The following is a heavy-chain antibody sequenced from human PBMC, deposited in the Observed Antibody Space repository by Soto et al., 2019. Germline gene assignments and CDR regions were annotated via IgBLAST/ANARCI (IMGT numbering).Heavy chain of an antibody. V-gene: IGHV3-30-3*01. CDR1: GFTFSSYA. J-gene: IGHJ3*02. Sequence: GGSLRLSCAASGFTFSSYAMHWVRQAPGKGLEWVAVISYEGSNKYYSESVKGRFTISRDNSKSTLYLQMNSLRAEDTALYYCARDTNYDILTGYPPGDAFDIWGQGAMVTVSS. CDR3: ARDTNYDILTGYPPGDAFDI. CDR2: ISYEGSNK. D-gene: IGHD3-9*01.